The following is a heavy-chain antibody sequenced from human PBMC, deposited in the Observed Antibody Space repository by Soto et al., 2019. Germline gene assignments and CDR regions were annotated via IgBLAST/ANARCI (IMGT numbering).Heavy chain of an antibody. Sequence: PSVKVSCKASGYTFTSYGFSWVRQAPGQGLGWMGWISPYNHNTNYAQKLQGRVTMTTDTSTSTAYMELRSLRSDDTAVYYCARVVIGPEYYFDYWGQGTLVTVSS. CDR3: ARVVIGPEYYFDY. V-gene: IGHV1-18*04. D-gene: IGHD3-16*01. CDR1: GYTFTSYG. CDR2: ISPYNHNT. J-gene: IGHJ4*02.